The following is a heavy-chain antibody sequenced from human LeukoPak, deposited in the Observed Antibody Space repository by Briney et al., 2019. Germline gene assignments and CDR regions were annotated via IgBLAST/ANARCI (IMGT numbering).Heavy chain of an antibody. CDR1: GGSISSYY. Sequence: SETLSLTCTVSGGSISSYYWSWIRQPAGKGLEWIGYIYYSGSTNYKPSLKSRVTISVDTSKNQFSLKLSSVTAADTAVYYCARTSYAEFDYWGQGTLVTVSS. CDR3: ARTSYAEFDY. D-gene: IGHD4-17*01. J-gene: IGHJ4*02. CDR2: IYYSGST. V-gene: IGHV4-59*08.